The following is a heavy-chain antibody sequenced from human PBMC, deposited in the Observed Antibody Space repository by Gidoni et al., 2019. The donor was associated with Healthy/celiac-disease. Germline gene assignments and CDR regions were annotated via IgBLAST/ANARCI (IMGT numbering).Heavy chain of an antibody. J-gene: IGHJ4*02. CDR2: ISGSGGST. CDR3: AKVPWVGAVAGHKGSY. D-gene: IGHD6-19*01. CDR1: GFTFSSYA. V-gene: IGHV3-23*01. Sequence: EVQLLESGGGLVQPGGSLRLSCAASGFTFSSYAMSWVRQAPGKGLEWVSAISGSGGSTYYADSVKGRFTISRDNSKNTLYLQMNSLRAEDTAVYYCAKVPWVGAVAGHKGSYWGQGTLVTVSS.